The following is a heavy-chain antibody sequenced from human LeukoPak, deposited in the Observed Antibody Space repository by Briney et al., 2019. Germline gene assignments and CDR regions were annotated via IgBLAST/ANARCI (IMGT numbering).Heavy chain of an antibody. J-gene: IGHJ6*02. V-gene: IGHV1-3*01. Sequence: ASVKVSCKASGYTFTSYAMHWVRQAPGQRLEWMGWINAGNGNTKYSQKFQGRVTITADESTSTAYMELSSLRSEDTAVYYCARGADIVVVPAPSYGMDVWGQGTTVTVSS. D-gene: IGHD2-2*01. CDR3: ARGADIVVVPAPSYGMDV. CDR2: INAGNGNT. CDR1: GYTFTSYA.